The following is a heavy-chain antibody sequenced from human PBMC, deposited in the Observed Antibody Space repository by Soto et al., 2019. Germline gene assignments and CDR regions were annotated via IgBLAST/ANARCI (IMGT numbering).Heavy chain of an antibody. J-gene: IGHJ6*02. D-gene: IGHD6-13*01. Sequence: GASVKVSCKASGYTFTSYDINWVRQATGQGLEWMGWMNPNSGNTGYAQKFQGRVTVTRNTSISTAYMELSSLRSEDTAVYYCARGDSSRLFNYYYGMDVWGQGTTVTVSS. CDR3: ARGDSSRLFNYYYGMDV. CDR1: GYTFTSYD. CDR2: MNPNSGNT. V-gene: IGHV1-8*01.